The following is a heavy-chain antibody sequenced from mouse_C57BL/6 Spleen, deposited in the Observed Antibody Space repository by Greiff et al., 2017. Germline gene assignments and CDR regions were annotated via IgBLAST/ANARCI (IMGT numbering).Heavy chain of an antibody. CDR1: GYTFTSYW. CDR2: IHPNSGST. J-gene: IGHJ2*01. Sequence: VKLQQPGAELVKPGASVKLSCKASGYTFTSYWMPWVKQRPGQGLEWIGMIHPNSGSTNYNEKFKSKATLTVDKSSSTAYMQLSCLASEDSAVYYCAGWGAYPGDWGQGTTLTVSS. CDR3: AGWGAYPGD. D-gene: IGHD2-10*01. V-gene: IGHV1-64*01.